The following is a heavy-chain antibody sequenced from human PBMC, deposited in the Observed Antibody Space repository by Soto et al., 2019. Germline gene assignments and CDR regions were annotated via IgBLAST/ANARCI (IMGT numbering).Heavy chain of an antibody. Sequence: GESLKISCAASGFTFSSYAMSWVRQAPGKGLEWVSSISGTGGSTYYADSVKGRFTISRDNSKNTLYLQMNSLRAEDTAVYYCAKGFISYYMDVWGKGTTVTVSS. CDR3: AKGFISYYMDV. J-gene: IGHJ6*03. V-gene: IGHV3-23*01. CDR1: GFTFSSYA. CDR2: ISGTGGST. D-gene: IGHD3-16*02.